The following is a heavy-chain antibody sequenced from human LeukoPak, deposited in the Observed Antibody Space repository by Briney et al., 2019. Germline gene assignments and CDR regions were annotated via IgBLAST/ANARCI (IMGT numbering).Heavy chain of an antibody. CDR2: INTDGSRT. Sequence: PGGSLRLSCAASRFTFSGYWMQWVRQAPGKGLVWVSYINTDGSRTNYADSVKGRFTISRDNAENTLYLQMNSLRAEDTAVYYCAAISGSREGYWGQGTLVTVSS. J-gene: IGHJ4*02. CDR3: AAISGSREGY. D-gene: IGHD1-26*01. CDR1: RFTFSGYW. V-gene: IGHV3-74*01.